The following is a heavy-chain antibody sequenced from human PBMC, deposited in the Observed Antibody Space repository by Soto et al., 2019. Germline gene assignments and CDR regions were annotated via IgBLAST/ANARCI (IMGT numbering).Heavy chain of an antibody. J-gene: IGHJ4*02. CDR3: ARSKALGYLLYYFDY. CDR2: IIPIFGTA. CDR1: GGTFSSYA. Sequence: QVQLVQSGAEVKKPGSSVKVSCKASGGTFSSYAISWVRQAPGQGLEWMGGIIPIFGTANYAKKFQGRVTITADESTSKAYMELSSLRSEDTAVYYCARSKALGYLLYYFDYWGQGTLVTVSS. V-gene: IGHV1-69*01. D-gene: IGHD7-27*01.